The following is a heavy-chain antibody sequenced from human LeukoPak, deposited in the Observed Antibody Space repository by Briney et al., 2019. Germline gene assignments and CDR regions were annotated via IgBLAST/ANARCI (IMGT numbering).Heavy chain of an antibody. D-gene: IGHD6-19*01. Sequence: EASVKVSCKASGYTFTSYDINWVRQATGQGLEWMGWVNPNSGNTGYAQKFQGRVTITRNTSISTAYMELSSLRSEDTAVYYCARARTSSGPLDIWGQGTMVTVSS. J-gene: IGHJ3*02. V-gene: IGHV1-8*03. CDR1: GYTFTSYD. CDR3: ARARTSSGPLDI. CDR2: VNPNSGNT.